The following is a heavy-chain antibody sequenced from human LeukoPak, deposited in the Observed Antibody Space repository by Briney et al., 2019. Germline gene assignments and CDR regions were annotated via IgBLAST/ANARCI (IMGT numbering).Heavy chain of an antibody. CDR2: MNPNSGNT. Sequence: ASVKVSCKASGYTFTTYYMHWVRQATGQGLEWMGWMNPNSGNTGYAQKFQGRVTITRNTSISTAYMELSSLRSEDTAVYYCAREKRYSSGWSPTLYYYYYYMDVWGKGTTVTVSS. D-gene: IGHD6-19*01. CDR3: AREKRYSSGWSPTLYYYYYYMDV. J-gene: IGHJ6*03. CDR1: GYTFTTYY. V-gene: IGHV1-8*03.